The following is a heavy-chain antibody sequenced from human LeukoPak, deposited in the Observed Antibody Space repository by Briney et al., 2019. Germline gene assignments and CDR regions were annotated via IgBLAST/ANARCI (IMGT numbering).Heavy chain of an antibody. D-gene: IGHD1-26*01. CDR3: ARAEWELLQGFYFDY. CDR1: GFTFSSYA. J-gene: IGHJ4*02. CDR2: ISGSGGST. V-gene: IGHV3-23*01. Sequence: GGSLRLSCAASGFTFSSYAMSWVRQAPGKGLEWVSAISGSGGSTYYADSVKGRFTISRDNSKNTLYLQMNSLRAEDTAVYYCARAEWELLQGFYFDYWGQGTLVTVSS.